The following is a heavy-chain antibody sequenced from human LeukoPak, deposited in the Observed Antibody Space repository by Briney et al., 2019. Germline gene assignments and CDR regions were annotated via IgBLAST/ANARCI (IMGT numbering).Heavy chain of an antibody. J-gene: IGHJ4*02. Sequence: GGSLRLSCAASGFTLSSYAMSWVRQAPGKGLEWVSAISGSGGSTYYADSVKGRFTISRDNSKNTLYLQMNSLRAEDTAVYYCAKATSMVRGVYFDYWGQGTLVTVSS. CDR2: ISGSGGST. V-gene: IGHV3-23*01. CDR1: GFTLSSYA. D-gene: IGHD3-10*01. CDR3: AKATSMVRGVYFDY.